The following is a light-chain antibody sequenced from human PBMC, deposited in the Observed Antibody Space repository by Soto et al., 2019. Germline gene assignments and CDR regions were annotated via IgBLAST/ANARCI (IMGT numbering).Light chain of an antibody. Sequence: QPVLTQSSSASASLGSSVKLTCTLSSGHSSYIIAWHQQQPGKAPRYLMKLEGSGSYNKGSGVPDRFSGSSSGADRYLTISNLQAEDEADYYCETWDSNTHKVFGGGTKRTVL. CDR3: ETWDSNTHKV. V-gene: IGLV4-60*03. CDR1: SGHSSYI. CDR2: LEGSGSY. J-gene: IGLJ2*01.